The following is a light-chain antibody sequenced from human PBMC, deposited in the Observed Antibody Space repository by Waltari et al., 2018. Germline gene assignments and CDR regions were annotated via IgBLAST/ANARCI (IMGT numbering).Light chain of an antibody. CDR3: QVYGGSPLYT. J-gene: IGKJ2*01. V-gene: IGKV3-20*01. CDR1: QSVGSIY. Sequence: ESVLAQSPGTLPLSPGERATLSCRASQSVGSIYLAWYQQRPGQPPRVLVYGTSSRATGIPDRFSGSRSGSDFTLTIDRLEPEDVAVYFCQVYGGSPLYTFGQGTRLEIK. CDR2: GTS.